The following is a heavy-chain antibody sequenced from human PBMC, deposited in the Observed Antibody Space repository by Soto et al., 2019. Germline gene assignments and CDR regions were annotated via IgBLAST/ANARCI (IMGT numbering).Heavy chain of an antibody. J-gene: IGHJ4*02. D-gene: IGHD2-2*01. CDR1: GFTFSSYG. CDR2: ISYDGSNK. CDR3: ANGGYCSSSVCNPTLDD. Sequence: PGGSLRLSCAASGFTFSSYGMHWVRQAPGKGLEWVAVISYDGSNKYYADSVKGRFTISRDNSKNTLYLQMNSLRAEDTAVYYCANGGYCSSSVCNPTLDDRGQGAQVTVSS. V-gene: IGHV3-30*18.